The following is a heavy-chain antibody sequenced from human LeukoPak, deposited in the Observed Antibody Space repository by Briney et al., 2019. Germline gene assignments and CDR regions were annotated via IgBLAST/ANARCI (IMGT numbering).Heavy chain of an antibody. V-gene: IGHV3-30*03. J-gene: IGHJ3*01. CDR1: GFSFRLYR. CDR3: ARDLAVCNHPDGFDV. CDR2: MLYDESGI. D-gene: IGHD1-14*01. Sequence: PGSSVSLSCAASGFSFRLYRVHWPRQARGRGLEWVAQMLYDESGIYYADSVKRRFSVSRDNSNFMFYLQMTSLRAEDSAVYYCARDLAVCNHPDGFDVWAQGTLVTVSS.